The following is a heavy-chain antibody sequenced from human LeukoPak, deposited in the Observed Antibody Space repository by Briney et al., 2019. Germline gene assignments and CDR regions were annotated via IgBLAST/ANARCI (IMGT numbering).Heavy chain of an antibody. CDR2: IIPIFGTA. J-gene: IGHJ4*02. CDR3: ARVGCSSTSCLYYFDY. D-gene: IGHD2-2*01. CDR1: GGTFSSYA. V-gene: IGHV1-69*05. Sequence: ASVKVSCKASGGTFSSYAISWVRQAPRQGLEWMGGIIPIFGTANYAQKFQGRVTITTDESTSTAYMELSSLRSEDTAVYYCARVGCSSTSCLYYFDYWGQGTLVTVSS.